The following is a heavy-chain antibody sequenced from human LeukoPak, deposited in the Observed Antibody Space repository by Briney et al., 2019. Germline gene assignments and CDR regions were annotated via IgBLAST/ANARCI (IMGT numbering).Heavy chain of an antibody. Sequence: ASVKVSCKVSGYTLTELSMRWVRQAPGKGLEWMGGFDPEDGETIYAQKFQGRVTMTEDTSTDTAYMELSSLRSEDTAVYYCATLPTYSDAFDIWGQGTMVTVSS. V-gene: IGHV1-24*01. CDR3: ATLPTYSDAFDI. CDR2: FDPEDGET. D-gene: IGHD2-21*01. J-gene: IGHJ3*02. CDR1: GYTLTELS.